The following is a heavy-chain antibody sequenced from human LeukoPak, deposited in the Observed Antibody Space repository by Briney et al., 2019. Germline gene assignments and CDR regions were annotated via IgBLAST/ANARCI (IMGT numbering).Heavy chain of an antibody. V-gene: IGHV3-23*01. Sequence: GGSLRLSCAASGFTFSSCAMSWVRQAPGKGLEWVSALSIRGDKTYYAGSVKGRFTISRDSAKNTLYLQMNSLRAEDTAVYYCAKGRQWELPLDYWGQGTLVIVSS. CDR3: AKGRQWELPLDY. CDR1: GFTFSSCA. D-gene: IGHD1-26*01. CDR2: LSIRGDKT. J-gene: IGHJ4*02.